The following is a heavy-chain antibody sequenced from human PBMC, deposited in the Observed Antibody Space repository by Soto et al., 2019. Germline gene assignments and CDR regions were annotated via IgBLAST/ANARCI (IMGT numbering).Heavy chain of an antibody. V-gene: IGHV1-18*01. CDR1: GYTFFTYD. Sequence: QVHLVQSGVEVKTPGASVKVSCQASGYTFFTYDISWVRQAPGQGLEWMGWISTYSGDTKYAQKFQRRVTMTTDTSTTTAYLELRSLRSDDTAGYYCARHHGPTTSENWFDPWGQGTLVTVSS. J-gene: IGHJ5*02. CDR2: ISTYSGDT. D-gene: IGHD5-12*01. CDR3: ARHHGPTTSENWFDP.